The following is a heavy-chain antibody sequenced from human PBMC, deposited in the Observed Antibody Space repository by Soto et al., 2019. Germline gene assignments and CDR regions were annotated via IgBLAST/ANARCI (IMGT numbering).Heavy chain of an antibody. Sequence: PPENLSHTYTVLTESTKLSNSYWCWIRHPQGEALQWIGSSSYNAGTFSNPSLKGRVDISIDASKRQSTLQVTSVTAADSAVYYCARNRIEAVCRGFDYWGQGRPVTVS. CDR1: TESTKLSNSY. J-gene: IGHJ4*02. CDR2: SSYNAGT. D-gene: IGHD3-10*01. CDR3: ARNRIEAVCRGFDY. V-gene: IGHV4-39*01.